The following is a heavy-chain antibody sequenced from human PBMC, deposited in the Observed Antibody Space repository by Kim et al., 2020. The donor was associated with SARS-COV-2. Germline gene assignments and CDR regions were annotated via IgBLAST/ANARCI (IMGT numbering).Heavy chain of an antibody. CDR2: INHSGTT. V-gene: IGHV4-34*01. D-gene: IGHD3-16*01. J-gene: IGHJ4*02. CDR3: ARIGDGGRFDY. CDR1: GGTLSGSY. Sequence: SETLSLTCGVYGGTLSGSYWTWIRQPPEKGLEWIGEINHSGTTNYNPSLQSRVTISVDTSKNQFSLKLSSVTAADTAVYYCARIGDGGRFDYWGQGTLVTVSS.